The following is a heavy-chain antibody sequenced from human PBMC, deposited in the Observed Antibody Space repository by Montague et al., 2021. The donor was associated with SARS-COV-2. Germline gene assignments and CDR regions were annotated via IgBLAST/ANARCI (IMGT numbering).Heavy chain of an antibody. Sequence: SETLSLTCSVSGGSISSTSYYWGWIRQPPGKGLEWIGSIYYSGSTYYNPSLRSRVTISVDTSKNQFSLKLSSVTAADTAVYYCARPIVVVTAPNYYGMDAWGQGTTVTVSS. CDR3: ARPIVVVTAPNYYGMDA. J-gene: IGHJ6*02. CDR1: GGSISSTSYY. V-gene: IGHV4-39*01. CDR2: IYYSGST. D-gene: IGHD2-21*02.